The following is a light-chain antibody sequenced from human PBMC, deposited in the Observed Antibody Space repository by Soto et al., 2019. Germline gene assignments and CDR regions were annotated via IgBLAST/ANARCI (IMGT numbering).Light chain of an antibody. CDR2: GAS. CDR1: QSVSSN. V-gene: IGKV3-15*01. J-gene: IGKJ1*01. CDR3: QQYNNWLWT. Sequence: EIVMTQSPATLSVSPGERATLSCRASQSVSSNLAWYQQKPGQAPRLLIYGASTRATGIPARFSGSGSGTEFTLTISSLQSEDFAVYYCQQYNNWLWTSGKGTEV.